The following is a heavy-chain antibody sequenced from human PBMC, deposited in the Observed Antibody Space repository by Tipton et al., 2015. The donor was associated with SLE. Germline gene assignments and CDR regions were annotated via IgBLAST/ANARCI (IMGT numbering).Heavy chain of an antibody. D-gene: IGHD2-15*01. CDR2: IYYSGST. V-gene: IGHV4-59*01. CDR3: ARDPGYCSGGSCSDAFDI. Sequence: TLSLTCAVYGGSFSGYYWSWIRQPPGKGLEWIGYIYYSGSTNYNPSLKSRVTISVDTSKNQFSLKLSSVPAADTAVYYCARDPGYCSGGSCSDAFDIWGQGTMVTVSS. J-gene: IGHJ3*02. CDR1: GGSFSGYY.